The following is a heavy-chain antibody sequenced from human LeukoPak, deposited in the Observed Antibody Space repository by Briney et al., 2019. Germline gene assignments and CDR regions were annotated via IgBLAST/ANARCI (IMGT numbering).Heavy chain of an antibody. CDR3: ARDSQSVDTAMAPYFDY. J-gene: IGHJ4*02. CDR1: GYTFTSYY. CDR2: ISPSGGST. Sequence: ASVKVSCKASGYTFTSYYMHWVRQAPGQGLEWMGIISPSGGSTSYAQKFQGRVTMTRDTSTSTAYMELSSLRSEDTAVYYCARDSQSVDTAMAPYFDYWGQGTLVTVSS. V-gene: IGHV1-46*01. D-gene: IGHD5-18*01.